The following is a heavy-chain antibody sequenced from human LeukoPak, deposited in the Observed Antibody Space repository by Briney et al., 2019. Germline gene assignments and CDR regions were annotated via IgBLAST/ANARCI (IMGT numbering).Heavy chain of an antibody. D-gene: IGHD3-22*01. CDR2: LYSDGST. Sequence: GGSLRLSCAASGFTVSDKYMSWVRQAPGKGLEWVSILYSDGSTYYADSVEGRFTVSRDNSKNTLFFQMNSLRVEDTAVYYCAKSERLTMIGGWAPTFDSWGQGTLVTVSS. CDR3: AKSERLTMIGGWAPTFDS. CDR1: GFTVSDKY. V-gene: IGHV3-66*01. J-gene: IGHJ4*02.